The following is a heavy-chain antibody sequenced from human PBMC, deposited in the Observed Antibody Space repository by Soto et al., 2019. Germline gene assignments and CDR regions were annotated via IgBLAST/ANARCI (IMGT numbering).Heavy chain of an antibody. J-gene: IGHJ3*01. CDR1: GGSISSYY. V-gene: IGHV4-59*08. D-gene: IGHD2-15*01. CDR3: ARTQDSGSTDV. Sequence: SETLSLTCTVSGGSISSYYWSWIRQPPGKGLEWIGYIYYSGSTNYNPSLKSRVTISVDTSKNQFSLKLSSVTAADTAVYYCARTQDSGSTDVWGQGTLVTVSS. CDR2: IYYSGST.